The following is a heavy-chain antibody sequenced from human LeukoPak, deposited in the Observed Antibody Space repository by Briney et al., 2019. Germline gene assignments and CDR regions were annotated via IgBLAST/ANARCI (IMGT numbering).Heavy chain of an antibody. J-gene: IGHJ4*02. CDR2: IKQDGSEK. D-gene: IGHD6-19*01. Sequence: HSGGSLRLSCAASGFTFSSYSMNWVRQAPGKGLEWVANIKQDGSEKYYVDSVKGRFTISRDNAKNSLYLQMNSLRAEDTAVYFCAGGSGWVTDSWGQGTLVTVSA. CDR1: GFTFSSYS. V-gene: IGHV3-7*01. CDR3: AGGSGWVTDS.